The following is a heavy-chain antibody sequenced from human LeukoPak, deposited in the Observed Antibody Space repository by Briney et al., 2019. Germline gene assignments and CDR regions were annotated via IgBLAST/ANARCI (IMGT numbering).Heavy chain of an antibody. V-gene: IGHV3-48*02. CDR2: STGSSRTK. CDR3: ARDSGSGWTVDY. Sequence: GGSLRLSCAASGFTFRTYSMNWVRQAPGRGLEWVSYSTGSSRTKYYAESVKGRFTISRDNAKNPLYLQMNSLRDEDTAVYYCARDSGSGWTVDYWGQGTLVTVSS. CDR1: GFTFRTYS. J-gene: IGHJ4*02. D-gene: IGHD6-19*01.